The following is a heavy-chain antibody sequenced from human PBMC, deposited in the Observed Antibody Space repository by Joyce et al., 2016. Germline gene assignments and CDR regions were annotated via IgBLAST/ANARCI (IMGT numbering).Heavy chain of an antibody. D-gene: IGHD2-15*01. CDR1: GYTFTSYD. CDR2: MKPQSGKT. V-gene: IGHV1-8*01. CDR3: ARGGFCRGGSCDNDAFDI. Sequence: QVQLVQSGAEVKKPGASVKVYCKASGYTFTSYDINWVRQATGQGLEWMGWMKPQSGKTSYAQEFQGRITMTRVTSINTAYMELSSLTSEYSAIYYCARGGFCRGGSCDNDAFDIWGQGTLVTVSS. J-gene: IGHJ3*02.